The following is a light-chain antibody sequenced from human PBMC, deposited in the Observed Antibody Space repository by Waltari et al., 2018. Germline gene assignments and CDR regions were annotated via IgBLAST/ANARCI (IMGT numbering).Light chain of an antibody. J-gene: IGKJ2*01. Sequence: ETVMIQSPATLSVSPGERVNLYCSASQSVRNNVAWYQQTFSQAPRLLIYGASSRSTGVPPRFGGSWSGTEFTLTITSLQSEDFAVYYCQQYNEWPYTFGQGTKLEI. CDR1: QSVRNN. V-gene: IGKV3-15*01. CDR3: QQYNEWPYT. CDR2: GAS.